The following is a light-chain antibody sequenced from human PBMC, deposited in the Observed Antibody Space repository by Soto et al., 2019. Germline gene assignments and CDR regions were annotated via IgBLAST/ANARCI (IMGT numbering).Light chain of an antibody. Sequence: DIQMTQSPSSLSASVGDRVTITCRASQSISKYLNWYQQKPGQAPNLLIYAASTLQSGVPSRFSGSGSRTDFTLTISRLQPEDFATYYCQQSYSTPPDTFGQGTKLEIK. CDR1: QSISKY. CDR3: QQSYSTPPDT. J-gene: IGKJ2*01. V-gene: IGKV1-39*01. CDR2: AAS.